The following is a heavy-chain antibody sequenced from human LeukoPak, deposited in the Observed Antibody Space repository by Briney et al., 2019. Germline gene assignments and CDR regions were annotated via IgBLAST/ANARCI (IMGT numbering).Heavy chain of an antibody. J-gene: IGHJ1*01. Sequence: PGGSLRLSCAASGFTFSSYAMSWVRQAPGKGLEWVSAISGSGGSTYYADSVKGRFTISRDNSKNTLYLQMNSLRAEDTAVYYCAKLGSSSHKSEYFQHWGQGTLVTVSS. V-gene: IGHV3-23*01. CDR3: AKLGSSSHKSEYFQH. CDR2: ISGSGGST. CDR1: GFTFSSYA. D-gene: IGHD6-6*01.